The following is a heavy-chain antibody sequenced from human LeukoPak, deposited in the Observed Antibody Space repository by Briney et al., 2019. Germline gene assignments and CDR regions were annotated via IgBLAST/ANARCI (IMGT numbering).Heavy chain of an antibody. Sequence: ASVKVSCKASGYTFASYGISWVRQAPGQGLEWMGWISAYDGNTNYAQKLQGRATLTTDTSTSTAYMELRSLRSDDTAVYYCARHFYGSGTYYHFDYWGQGTLVTVSS. J-gene: IGHJ4*02. CDR3: ARHFYGSGTYYHFDY. D-gene: IGHD3-10*01. V-gene: IGHV1-18*01. CDR1: GYTFASYG. CDR2: ISAYDGNT.